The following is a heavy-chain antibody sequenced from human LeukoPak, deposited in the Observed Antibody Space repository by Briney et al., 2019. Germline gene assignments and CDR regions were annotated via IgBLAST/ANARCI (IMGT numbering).Heavy chain of an antibody. CDR2: INYSGST. V-gene: IGHV4-39*07. CDR3: ARRRDGYNLGLVPSYYFDY. CDR1: GDSISSSSYY. D-gene: IGHD5-24*01. J-gene: IGHJ4*02. Sequence: PSETLSLTCTVSGDSISSSSYYWGWIRQPPGKGLEWIGSINYSGSTYYTPSLKSRVTISVDTSKNQFSLKLSSATPADTAVYYCARRRDGYNLGLVPSYYFDYWGQGTLVTVSS.